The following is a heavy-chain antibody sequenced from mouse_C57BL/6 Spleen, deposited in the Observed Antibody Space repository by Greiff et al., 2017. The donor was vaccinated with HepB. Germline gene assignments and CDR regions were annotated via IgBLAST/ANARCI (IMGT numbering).Heavy chain of an antibody. D-gene: IGHD2-2*01. J-gene: IGHJ3*01. CDR2: INPSSGYT. V-gene: IGHV1-7*01. Sequence: VKLMESGAELAKPGASVKLSCKASGYTFTSYWMHWVKQRPGQGLEWIGYINPSSGYTKYNQKFKDKATLTADKSSSTAYMQLSSLTYEDSAVYYCARDHYGYDAWFAYWGQGTLVTVSA. CDR3: ARDHYGYDAWFAY. CDR1: GYTFTSYW.